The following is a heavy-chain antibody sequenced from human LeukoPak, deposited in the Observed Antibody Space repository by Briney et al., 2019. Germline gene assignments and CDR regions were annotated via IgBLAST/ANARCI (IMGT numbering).Heavy chain of an antibody. CDR3: ATERLGIFEF. D-gene: IGHD3-3*01. CDR2: ISPGSSYK. Sequence: GGSLRLSCTASTFTFSDDYMGWIRQAPGKGPEWVSSISPGSSYKFCADSVEGRFTISRDDAKNSVYLQMNNPRVDDTAVYYCATERLGIFEFWGQGSLVTVSS. CDR1: TFTFSDDY. J-gene: IGHJ4*02. V-gene: IGHV3-11*05.